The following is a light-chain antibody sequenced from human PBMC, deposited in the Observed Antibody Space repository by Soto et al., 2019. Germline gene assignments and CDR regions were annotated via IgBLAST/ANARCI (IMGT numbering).Light chain of an antibody. CDR3: SSYTSISSLGI. J-gene: IGLJ1*01. CDR2: EVS. Sequence: QSVLTQPASVSGSLGQSITISCTGTGSDVGSYKYVSWYQQHPGKAPKLIIFEVSNRPSGVSDRFSGSKSGNTASLTISGLQAEDEADYFCSSYTSISSLGIFGTGTKVTV. CDR1: GSDVGSYKY. V-gene: IGLV2-14*01.